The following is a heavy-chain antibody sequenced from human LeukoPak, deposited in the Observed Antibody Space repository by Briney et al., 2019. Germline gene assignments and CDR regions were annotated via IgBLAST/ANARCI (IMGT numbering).Heavy chain of an antibody. Sequence: ASVKVSFTASGYTFIKYAIHWVRQAPGQRLEWMGWINAHNGDTKYSQKFQGRVAITRDTSANIVYMELSTLRFGDTAVYYCARGSTSDWPLEYWGRGVLVTVSS. D-gene: IGHD2-21*02. CDR2: INAHNGDT. J-gene: IGHJ4*02. CDR3: ARGSTSDWPLEY. CDR1: GYTFIKYA. V-gene: IGHV1-3*01.